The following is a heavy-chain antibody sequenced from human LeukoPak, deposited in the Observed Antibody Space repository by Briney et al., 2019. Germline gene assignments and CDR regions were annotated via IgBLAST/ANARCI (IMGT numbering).Heavy chain of an antibody. Sequence: ASVKVSCKASGYTVTGYYMHWVRQAPGQGLEWMGWINPNSGGTNYAQKFQGRVIMTRDTSISTAYMELSRLRSDDTAVYYCARDPYEYSSGWFNWFDPWGQGTLVTVSS. CDR3: ARDPYEYSSGWFNWFDP. CDR2: INPNSGGT. J-gene: IGHJ5*02. V-gene: IGHV1-2*02. D-gene: IGHD6-19*01. CDR1: GYTVTGYY.